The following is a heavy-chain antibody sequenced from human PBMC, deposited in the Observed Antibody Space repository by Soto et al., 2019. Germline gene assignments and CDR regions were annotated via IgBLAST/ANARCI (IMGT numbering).Heavy chain of an antibody. Sequence: GESLKISCKASGYSFTFYWIGWVRQMPGKGLEWMGIIYPGDSDTRYSPSFQGQVTISADKSISTAYLQWSSLKASGTAMYYCAKPTELGGMDVWGQGTTVTVSS. CDR3: AKPTELGGMDV. V-gene: IGHV5-51*01. CDR1: GYSFTFYW. D-gene: IGHD1-26*01. CDR2: IYPGDSDT. J-gene: IGHJ6*02.